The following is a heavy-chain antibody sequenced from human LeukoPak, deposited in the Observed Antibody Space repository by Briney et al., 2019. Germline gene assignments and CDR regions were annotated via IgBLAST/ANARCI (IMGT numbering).Heavy chain of an antibody. D-gene: IGHD6-13*01. V-gene: IGHV1-2*02. CDR3: AKTLYIAAAPGGLDY. Sequence: GASVKVSCKASGYTFTGHYLHWVRQVPGQGLEWMGWINPRNAATNYAQKFQGRVTMTRDTSISTVYMELSSLRSDDTAAYYCAKTLYIAAAPGGLDYWGQGTLVTVSS. CDR1: GYTFTGHY. J-gene: IGHJ4*02. CDR2: INPRNAAT.